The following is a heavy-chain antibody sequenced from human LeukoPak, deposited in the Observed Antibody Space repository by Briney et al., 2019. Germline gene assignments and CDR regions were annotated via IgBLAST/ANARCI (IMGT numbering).Heavy chain of an antibody. V-gene: IGHV4-4*07. J-gene: IGHJ3*02. CDR3: ARGDYGSGSYYNVHAFDI. Sequence: SETLSLTCTVSGGSISSYYWSWIRQPAGKGLEWIGRIYTSGSTNYNSSLKSRVTMSVDTSKNQFSLKLSSVTAADTAVYYCARGDYGSGSYYNVHAFDIWGQGTMVTVSS. CDR2: IYTSGST. CDR1: GGSISSYY. D-gene: IGHD3-10*01.